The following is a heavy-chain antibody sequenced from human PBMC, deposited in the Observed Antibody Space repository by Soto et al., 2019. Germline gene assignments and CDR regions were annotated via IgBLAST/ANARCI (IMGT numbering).Heavy chain of an antibody. CDR1: GFSVSSKY. V-gene: IGHV3-66*01. D-gene: IGHD2-8*01. CDR3: TRDAVHFNGDRYYGVPMDV. Sequence: EVQLVESGGDLVQPGGSLRLSCAASGFSVSSKYMSWVRQAPGKGLEWVTLIQSGGTTYYAGSVSGRFTTSRDYSENPLFLQMNSLSVEDTAVYYCTRDAVHFNGDRYYGVPMDVWGKGTTVTVSA. CDR2: IQSGGTT. J-gene: IGHJ6*04.